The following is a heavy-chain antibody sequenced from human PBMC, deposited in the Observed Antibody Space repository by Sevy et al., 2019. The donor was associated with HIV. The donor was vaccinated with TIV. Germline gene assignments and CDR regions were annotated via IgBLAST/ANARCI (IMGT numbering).Heavy chain of an antibody. D-gene: IGHD3-22*01. J-gene: IGHJ5*02. CDR2: IKQDGSEK. CDR1: GFTFSSYW. Sequence: GGSLRLSCAASGFTFSSYWMSWVRQAPGKGLEWVANIKQDGSEKYYVHSVKGRFTISRDNAKNSLYLQMNSLRAEDTAVYYCARRRITMIVVVTTNWFDPWGQGTLVTVSS. V-gene: IGHV3-7*01. CDR3: ARRRITMIVVVTTNWFDP.